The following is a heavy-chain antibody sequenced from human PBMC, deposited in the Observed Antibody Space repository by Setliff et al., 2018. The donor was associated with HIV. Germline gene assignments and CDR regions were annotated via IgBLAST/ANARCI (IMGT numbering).Heavy chain of an antibody. CDR1: GGSITGYY. CDR3: ARMIYYGGDSKFDF. CDR2: IYYSGNT. V-gene: IGHV4-59*01. D-gene: IGHD2-21*02. Sequence: SETLSLTCTVSGGSITGYYWSWIRQPPGKGLEWIGWIYYSGNTRYNPSLKSRVTISLDTSKNRFSLQLTSVTAADTAVYYCARMIYYGGDSKFDFWGQGSLVTVSS. J-gene: IGHJ4*02.